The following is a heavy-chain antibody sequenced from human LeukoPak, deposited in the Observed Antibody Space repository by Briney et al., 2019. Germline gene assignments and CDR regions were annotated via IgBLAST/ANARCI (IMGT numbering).Heavy chain of an antibody. J-gene: IGHJ4*02. Sequence: ASVKVSCKASGGTFSSYAISWVRQAPGQGLEWMGRIIPILGIANYAQKFQGRVTITADKSTSTAYMELSSLRSEDTAVYYCAKDMSSSWYAFDYWGQGTLVTVSS. CDR3: AKDMSSSWYAFDY. CDR1: GGTFSSYA. V-gene: IGHV1-69*04. CDR2: IIPILGIA. D-gene: IGHD6-13*01.